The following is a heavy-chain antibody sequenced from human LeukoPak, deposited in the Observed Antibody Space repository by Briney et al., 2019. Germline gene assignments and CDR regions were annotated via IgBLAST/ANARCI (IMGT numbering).Heavy chain of an antibody. CDR2: INSDGRST. CDR1: GFTFSTYG. J-gene: IGHJ4*02. D-gene: IGHD7-27*01. CDR3: AQEGTGDYYFDY. V-gene: IGHV3-74*01. Sequence: LAGGSLRLSCAASGFTFSTYGMNWVRQAPGKGLVWVSRINSDGRSTSYADSVKGRFTISRDNAKNTLYLQMNSLRAEDTAVYYCAQEGTGDYYFDYWGQGTLVTVSS.